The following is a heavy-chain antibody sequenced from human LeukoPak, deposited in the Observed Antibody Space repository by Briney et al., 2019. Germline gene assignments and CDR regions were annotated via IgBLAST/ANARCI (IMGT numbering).Heavy chain of an antibody. V-gene: IGHV1-69*13. CDR2: IIPIFGTA. CDR1: GGTFSSYA. J-gene: IGHJ5*02. D-gene: IGHD5-24*01. CDR3: ARVGAPTRDRKRWLQFGWFDP. Sequence: GASVKVSCKASGGTFSSYAISWVRQAPGQGLEWMGGIIPIFGTANYAQKFQGRVTITADESASTAYMELSSLRSEDTAVYYCARVGAPTRDRKRWLQFGWFDPWGQGTLVTVSS.